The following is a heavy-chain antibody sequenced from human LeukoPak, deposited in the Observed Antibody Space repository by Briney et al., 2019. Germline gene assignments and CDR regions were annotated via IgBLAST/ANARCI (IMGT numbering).Heavy chain of an antibody. J-gene: IGHJ4*02. D-gene: IGHD2-8*01. CDR1: GYTFTSYG. CDR3: ARNLGYCTNGVCPPDY. CDR2: ISAYNGNT. V-gene: IGHV1-18*01. Sequence: WASVKVSCKASGYTFTSYGISWVRQAPGQGLEWMGWISAYNGNTNYAQKFQGRVTMTTDTSTSTAYMELRSLRSDDTAVYYCARNLGYCTNGVCPPDYWVQGTLVTVSS.